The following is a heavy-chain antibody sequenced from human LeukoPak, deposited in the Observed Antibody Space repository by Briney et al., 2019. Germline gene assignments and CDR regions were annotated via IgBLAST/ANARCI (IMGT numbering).Heavy chain of an antibody. V-gene: IGHV1-18*01. Sequence: VASVKVSCKASGYTFTSYGISWVRQAPGQGLEWMGWISAYNGNTNYAQKLRGRVTMTTDTSTSTAYMELRSLRSDDTAVYYCARVWYYYDSSGYFDFDHWGQGTLVTVSS. J-gene: IGHJ4*02. CDR2: ISAYNGNT. CDR1: GYTFTSYG. CDR3: ARVWYYYDSSGYFDFDH. D-gene: IGHD3-22*01.